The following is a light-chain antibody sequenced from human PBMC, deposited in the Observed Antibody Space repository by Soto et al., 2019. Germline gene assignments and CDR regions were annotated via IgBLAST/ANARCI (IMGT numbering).Light chain of an antibody. CDR2: DAS. J-gene: IGKJ3*01. V-gene: IGKV3-11*01. CDR1: QSVGSY. Sequence: EIVLTQSPATLSLSPGESGTLSCRASQSVGSYLAWYQQRPGQTPRLLIYDASNRASDIPDRFSGSGSGTDFTLTISSLEPEDFAVYYCKQRYNWPLTFGPGTKVDIK. CDR3: KQRYNWPLT.